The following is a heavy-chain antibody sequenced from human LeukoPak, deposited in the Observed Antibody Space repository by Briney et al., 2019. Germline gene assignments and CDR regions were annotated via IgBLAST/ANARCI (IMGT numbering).Heavy chain of an antibody. V-gene: IGHV1-2*02. J-gene: IGHJ4*02. D-gene: IGHD5-18*01. CDR1: GYTFTGYY. CDR3: ARDLGGYSYGYGY. CDR2: INPNSGGT. Sequence: AASVKVSCKASGYTFTGYYMHWVRQAPGQGLEWMGWINPNSGGTNYAQKFQGRVTMTRDTSISTAYMELSRLRSDDTAVYYCARDLGGYSYGYGYWGQGTLVTVSS.